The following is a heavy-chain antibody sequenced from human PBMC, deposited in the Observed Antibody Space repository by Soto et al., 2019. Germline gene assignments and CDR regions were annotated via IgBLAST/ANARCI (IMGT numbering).Heavy chain of an antibody. CDR2: INTNTGNP. Sequence: ASVKVSCKASGYTFTSYAMNWVRQAPGQGLEWMGWINTNTGNPTYAQGFTGRFVFSLDTSVSTAYLQICSLKAEDTAVYYCARARVYYDLWSGYYLNYYYYMDVRGKGTTVTVSS. CDR1: GYTFTSYA. J-gene: IGHJ6*03. V-gene: IGHV7-4-1*01. D-gene: IGHD3-3*01. CDR3: ARARVYYDLWSGYYLNYYYYMDV.